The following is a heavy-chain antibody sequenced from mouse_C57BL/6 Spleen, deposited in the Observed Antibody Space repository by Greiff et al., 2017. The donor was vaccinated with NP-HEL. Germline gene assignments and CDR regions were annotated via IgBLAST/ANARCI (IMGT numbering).Heavy chain of an antibody. CDR2: IHPNSGST. D-gene: IGHD1-1*01. CDR1: GYTFTSYW. Sequence: VKLMESGAELVKPGASVKLSCKASGYTFTSYWMHWVKQRPGQGLEWIGMIHPNSGSTNYNEKFKSKATLTVDKSSSTAYMQLSSLTSEDSAVYYCASPSYGSKYYFDYWGQGTTLTVSS. V-gene: IGHV1-64*01. CDR3: ASPSYGSKYYFDY. J-gene: IGHJ2*01.